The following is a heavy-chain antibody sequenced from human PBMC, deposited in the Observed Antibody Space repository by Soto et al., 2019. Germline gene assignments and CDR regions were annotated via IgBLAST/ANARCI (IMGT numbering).Heavy chain of an antibody. CDR2: ISSSSSYI. CDR3: ARQAHCSSTSCYAGDYYMDV. J-gene: IGHJ6*03. CDR1: GFTFSSYS. D-gene: IGHD2-2*01. Sequence: GGSLRLSCAASGFTFSSYSMNWVRQAPGKGLEWVSSISSSSSYIYYADSVKGRFTISRDNAKNSLYLQMNSLRAEDTAVYYCARQAHCSSTSCYAGDYYMDVWGKGTTVTVSS. V-gene: IGHV3-21*01.